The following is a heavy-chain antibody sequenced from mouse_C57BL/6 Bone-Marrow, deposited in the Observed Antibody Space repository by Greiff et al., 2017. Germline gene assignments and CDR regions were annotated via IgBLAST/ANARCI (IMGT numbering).Heavy chain of an antibody. J-gene: IGHJ2*01. CDR3: AIRVYYGYDDGVDY. CDR1: GYTFTSYW. V-gene: IGHV1-74*01. CDR2: IHPSDSDT. D-gene: IGHD2-2*01. Sequence: QVQLQQPGAELVKPGASVKVSCKASGYTFTSYWMHWVKQRPGQGLEWIGRIHPSDSDTNYNQKFKGKATLTVDKSSSTAYMQLSSLTSEDSAVYYCAIRVYYGYDDGVDYWGQGTTLTVSS.